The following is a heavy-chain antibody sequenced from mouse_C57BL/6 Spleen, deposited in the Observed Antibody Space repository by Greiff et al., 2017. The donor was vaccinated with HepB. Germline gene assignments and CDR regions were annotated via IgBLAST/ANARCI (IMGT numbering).Heavy chain of an antibody. CDR1: GYTFTSYW. CDR3: ARGGTNPFDV. J-gene: IGHJ1*03. V-gene: IGHV1-52*01. Sequence: VQLQQPGAELVRPGSSVKLSCKASGYTFTSYWMHWVKQRPIPGLEWIGNIDTSDSETHYNQKFKDKATLTVDKSSSTAYMQRSSLTSEDSAVYYCARGGTNPFDVWGTGTTVTVSS. CDR2: IDTSDSET. D-gene: IGHD1-3*01.